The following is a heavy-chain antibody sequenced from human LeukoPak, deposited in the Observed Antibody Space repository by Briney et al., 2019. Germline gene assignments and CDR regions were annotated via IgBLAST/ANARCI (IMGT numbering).Heavy chain of an antibody. V-gene: IGHV3-23*01. J-gene: IGHJ5*02. CDR1: GFTFSSYA. Sequence: PGGSLRLSCAASGFTFSSYAMSWVRQAPGKGLEWVSAISGSGGSTYYADSVKGRSTISRDNAKNTLYLQMNSLRAEDTAVYYCARGADTGYSSDSWGQGTLVTVSS. CDR2: ISGSGGST. CDR3: ARGADTGYSSDS. D-gene: IGHD6-19*01.